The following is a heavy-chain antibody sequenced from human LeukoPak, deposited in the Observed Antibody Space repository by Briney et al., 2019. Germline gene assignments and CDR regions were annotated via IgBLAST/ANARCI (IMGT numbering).Heavy chain of an antibody. V-gene: IGHV1-2*02. J-gene: IGHJ4*02. CDR1: GYTFTGYY. Sequence: GASVKVSCKASGYTFTGYYMHWVRQAPGQGLEWMGWINPNSGGTNYAQKFQGRVTMTRDTSISTAYMELSRLRSDDTAVYYCARDAWEIAAAGDRYFDYWGQGTLVTVSS. D-gene: IGHD6-13*01. CDR3: ARDAWEIAAAGDRYFDY. CDR2: INPNSGGT.